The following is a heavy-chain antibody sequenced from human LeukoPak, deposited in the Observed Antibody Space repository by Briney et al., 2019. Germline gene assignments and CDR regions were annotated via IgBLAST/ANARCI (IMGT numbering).Heavy chain of an antibody. CDR2: IYPGDSDT. J-gene: IGHJ4*02. Sequence: GESLKISCETSGYSFTTYWIGWVRQMPGTGLEWVGAIYPGDSDTIYSPSFQGQVTISADKSVRTAYLQWNSLKASDSAVYYCARTWGVIPRFDYWGQGTLVTVSS. CDR1: GYSFTTYW. CDR3: ARTWGVIPRFDY. V-gene: IGHV5-51*01. D-gene: IGHD3-10*01.